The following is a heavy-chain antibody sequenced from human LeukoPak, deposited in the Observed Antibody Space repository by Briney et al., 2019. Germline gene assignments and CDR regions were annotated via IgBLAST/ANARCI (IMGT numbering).Heavy chain of an antibody. Sequence: GGSLRLSCAASGFTFSSYRMNWVRPAPGKGLEWVSSISNSGSYIYYADSVKGRFTISRDNAKNSLYLRMNSLRAEDTAVYYCARLVGGSSRPFDCWGQGTLVTVSS. CDR3: ARLVGGSSRPFDC. CDR2: ISNSGSYI. D-gene: IGHD6-13*01. J-gene: IGHJ4*02. CDR1: GFTFSSYR. V-gene: IGHV3-21*01.